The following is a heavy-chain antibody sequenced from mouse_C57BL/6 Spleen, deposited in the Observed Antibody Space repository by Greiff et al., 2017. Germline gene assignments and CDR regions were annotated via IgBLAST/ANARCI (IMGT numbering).Heavy chain of an antibody. CDR1: GFSLTSYG. CDR2: IWSDGCT. Sequence: QVQLQQSGPGLVAPSQSLSITCTVSGFSLTSYGVHWVRQPPGKGLEWLVVIWSDGCTNYHQALNSRLSIITDNTKSQVFLKMNSLQTDDTSMYYCARGTVTPYCARDYWGQGTSVTVSA. D-gene: IGHD2-13*01. CDR3: ARGTVTPYCARDY. V-gene: IGHV2-6*03. J-gene: IGHJ4*01.